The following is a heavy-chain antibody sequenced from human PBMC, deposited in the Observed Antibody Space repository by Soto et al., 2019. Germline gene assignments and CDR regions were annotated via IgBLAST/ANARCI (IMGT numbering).Heavy chain of an antibody. V-gene: IGHV4-30-4*01. CDR2: IYYSGNT. CDR3: AREGGESSDGLYYFDS. D-gene: IGHD3-16*01. Sequence: TLSLTCPVSGGSTSSDNYWSWIRQPPGKGLEWIGHIYYSGNTDYNPSLKSRLAISIDTSKNQFSLKLSSVTAADTAVYFCAREGGESSDGLYYFDSWGQGSLVTVSS. J-gene: IGHJ4*02. CDR1: GGSTSSDNY.